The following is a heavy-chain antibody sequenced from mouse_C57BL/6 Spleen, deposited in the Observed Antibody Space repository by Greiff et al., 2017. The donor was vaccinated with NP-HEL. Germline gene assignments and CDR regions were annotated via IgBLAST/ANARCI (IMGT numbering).Heavy chain of an antibody. CDR3: ARLDYGSSSNWYFDV. CDR1: GYTFTSYW. Sequence: QVQLQQSGAELVKPGASVKMSCKASGYTFTSYWITWVKQRPGQGLEWIGDIYPGSGSTNYNEKFKSKATLTVDTSSSTAYMQLSSLTSEDSAVSYCARLDYGSSSNWYFDVWGTGTTVTVSS. D-gene: IGHD1-1*01. CDR2: IYPGSGST. J-gene: IGHJ1*03. V-gene: IGHV1-55*01.